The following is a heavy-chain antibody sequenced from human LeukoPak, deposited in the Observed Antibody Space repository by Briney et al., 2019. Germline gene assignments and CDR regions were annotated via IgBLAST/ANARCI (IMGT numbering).Heavy chain of an antibody. V-gene: IGHV4-39*06. J-gene: IGHJ4*02. Sequence: SETLSLTCTVSGGSISSSSYYWGWIRQPPGKGLEWIGSIYYSGSTYYNPSLKSRVTISVDTSKNQFPLKLSSVTAADTAVYYCARVRRGITIFGVVTNIYFDYWGQGTLVTVSS. D-gene: IGHD3-3*01. CDR3: ARVRRGITIFGVVTNIYFDY. CDR2: IYYSGST. CDR1: GGSISSSSYY.